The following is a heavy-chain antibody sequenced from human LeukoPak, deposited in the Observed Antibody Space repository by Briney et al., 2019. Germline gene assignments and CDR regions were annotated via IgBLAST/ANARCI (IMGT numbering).Heavy chain of an antibody. V-gene: IGHV3-23*01. Sequence: GGSLRLSRAAAALTLSSYGISCVRQPPGKWRRWVSCVSWSGGSKYQATSVEGRFNISRDNSQNTLNLPMNSLGAGDPAVHYCAKALAPHGSGYHFDYWAREPWSPPPQ. J-gene: IGHJ4*02. CDR3: AKALAPHGSGYHFDY. CDR2: VSWSGGSK. D-gene: IGHD3-22*01. CDR1: ALTLSSYG.